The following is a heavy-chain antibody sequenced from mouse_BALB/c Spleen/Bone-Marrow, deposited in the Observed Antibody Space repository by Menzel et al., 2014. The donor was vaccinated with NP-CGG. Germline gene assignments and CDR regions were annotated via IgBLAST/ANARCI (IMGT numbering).Heavy chain of an antibody. CDR3: AKNYYYGYVAY. CDR2: INPDSSTI. CDR1: GFDFSRYW. Sequence: EVKLVESGGGLVQPGGSLKLSFAASGFDFSRYWMTWVRQAPGKGLEWIGEINPDSSTINYTPSLKDKFIISRDNAKNTLYLQMRKVRSEDTALYYCAKNYYYGYVAYWGQGTLVTVSA. J-gene: IGHJ3*01. D-gene: IGHD1-2*01. V-gene: IGHV4-1*02.